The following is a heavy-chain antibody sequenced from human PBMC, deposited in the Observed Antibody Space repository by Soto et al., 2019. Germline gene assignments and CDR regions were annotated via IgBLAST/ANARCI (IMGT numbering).Heavy chain of an antibody. CDR3: ARGPRGSGSYYKWSAPEY. D-gene: IGHD3-10*01. CDR2: INHSGST. Sequence: SETLSLTCAVYGGSFSGYYWSWIRQPPGKGLEWIGEINHSGSTNYNPSLKSRVTISVDTSKNQFSLELSSVTAADTAVYYCARGPRGSGSYYKWSAPEYWGQGTLVTVSS. CDR1: GGSFSGYY. J-gene: IGHJ4*02. V-gene: IGHV4-34*01.